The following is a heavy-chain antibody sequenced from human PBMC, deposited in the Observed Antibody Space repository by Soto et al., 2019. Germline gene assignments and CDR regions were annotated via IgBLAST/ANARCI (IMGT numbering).Heavy chain of an antibody. CDR3: AREGIFAEAVDYYYYYGMDA. CDR1: GGSISSYY. J-gene: IGHJ6*02. CDR2: IYYSGST. V-gene: IGHV4-59*01. Sequence: SETLSLTCTVSGGSISSYYWSWIRQPPGKGLEWIGYIYYSGSTNYNPSLKSRVTISVDTSKNQFSLKLSSVTAADTAVYYCAREGIFAEAVDYYYYYGMDAWGQGTTVTVSS. D-gene: IGHD3-9*01.